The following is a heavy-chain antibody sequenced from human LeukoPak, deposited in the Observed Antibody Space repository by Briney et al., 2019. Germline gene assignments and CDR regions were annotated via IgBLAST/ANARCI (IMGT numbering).Heavy chain of an antibody. CDR3: ARGALRLFDY. CDR2: ISSDGRNK. Sequence: PGRSLRLSCAASGFTFRSYGIHWVRQAPGKGLEWVAVISSDGRNKYYADSVKGRFTISRDNSKNTLYLQMNSLRAEDTAVYYCARGALRLFDYWGQGTLVTVSS. D-gene: IGHD1-26*01. CDR1: GFTFRSYG. J-gene: IGHJ4*02. V-gene: IGHV3-30*03.